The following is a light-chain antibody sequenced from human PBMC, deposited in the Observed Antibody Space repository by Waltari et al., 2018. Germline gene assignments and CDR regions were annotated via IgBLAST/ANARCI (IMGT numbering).Light chain of an antibody. CDR2: DAS. Sequence: SCRASQGVGRYLAWYQQKPGQAPRLLIYDASTRATGTPDRFSGSGSGTDFSLTISRLESEDFAVYYCQKYVNLPATFGQGTKVEIK. CDR3: QKYVNLPAT. J-gene: IGKJ1*01. CDR1: QGVGRY. V-gene: IGKV3-20*01.